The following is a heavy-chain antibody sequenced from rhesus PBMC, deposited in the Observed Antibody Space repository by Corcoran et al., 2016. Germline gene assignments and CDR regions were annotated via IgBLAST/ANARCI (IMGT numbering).Heavy chain of an antibody. CDR1: GFTFSSYD. D-gene: IGHD2-39*02. Sequence: EVQLVESGGGLVQPGGSLRLSCAASGFTFSSYDMSWVRQAPGKGLEWVSYISYTGKTIYDAEAVKGRFTIARDNGKNARSLQMSSLRAEDTAVYYCTRLVGSGDYWGQGVLVTVSS. V-gene: IGHV3-136*01. CDR2: ISYTGKTI. J-gene: IGHJ4*01. CDR3: TRLVGSGDY.